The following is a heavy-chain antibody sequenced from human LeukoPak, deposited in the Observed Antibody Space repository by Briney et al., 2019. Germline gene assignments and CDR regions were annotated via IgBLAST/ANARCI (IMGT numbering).Heavy chain of an antibody. D-gene: IGHD1-1*01. CDR2: IFDGGNT. CDR3: ARAKPNWNPPDY. J-gene: IGHJ4*02. CDR1: GGSITSNF. Sequence: SEPLSLTCTVPGGSITSNFWSWIRQPPGKGLEWIGYIFDGGNTRYNPSLSSRTTLSRDTSKNQFSLRLSSVTAADTAVYYCARAKPNWNPPDYWGQGTLVTISS. V-gene: IGHV4-59*08.